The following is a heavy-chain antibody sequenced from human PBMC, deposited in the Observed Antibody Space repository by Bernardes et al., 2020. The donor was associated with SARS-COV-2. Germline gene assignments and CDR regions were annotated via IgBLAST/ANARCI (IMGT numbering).Heavy chain of an antibody. CDR3: ARDDLGVGRFGAEY. J-gene: IGHJ4*02. CDR2: ISPSTGHT. CDR1: AYPFTNFG. Sequence: ASVKVSCITSAYPFTNFGITWVRQAPGQGLEWMGWISPSTGHTNYAQKFQDRFTMTTETSTSTAYMELRSLRSDDTAVYYCARDDLGVGRFGAEYWGQGSLVTVSS. V-gene: IGHV1-18*01. D-gene: IGHD3-10*01.